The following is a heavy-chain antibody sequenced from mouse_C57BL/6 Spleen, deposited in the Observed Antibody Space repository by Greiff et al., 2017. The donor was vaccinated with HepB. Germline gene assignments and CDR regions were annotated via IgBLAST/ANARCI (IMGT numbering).Heavy chain of an antibody. CDR2: IDPSDSYT. CDR3: ARYYYGSRGAMDY. Sequence: QVQLQQPGAELVMPGASVKLSCKASGYTFTSYWMHWVKQRPGQGLEWIGEIDPSDSYTNYNQKFKGKSTLTVDKSSSTAYMQLSSLTSEDSAVYYCARYYYGSRGAMDYWGQGTSVTFSS. CDR1: GYTFTSYW. V-gene: IGHV1-69*01. J-gene: IGHJ4*01. D-gene: IGHD1-1*01.